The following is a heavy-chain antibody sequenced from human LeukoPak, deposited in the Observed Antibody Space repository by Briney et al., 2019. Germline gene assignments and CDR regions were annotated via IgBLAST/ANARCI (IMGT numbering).Heavy chain of an antibody. CDR3: ARHAMGVVVPAAIALHFDY. J-gene: IGHJ4*02. V-gene: IGHV4-4*07. CDR1: RGSISSYY. D-gene: IGHD2-2*02. Sequence: SETLSLTCTVSRGSISSYYWSWIRQPAGKGLEWIGRIYTSGSTNYNPSLKSRVTISVDTSKNQFSLKLSSVTAADTAVYYCARHAMGVVVPAAIALHFDYWGQGTLVTVSS. CDR2: IYTSGST.